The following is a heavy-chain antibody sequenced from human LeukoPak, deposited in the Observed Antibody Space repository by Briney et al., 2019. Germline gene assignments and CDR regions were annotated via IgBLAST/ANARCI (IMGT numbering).Heavy chain of an antibody. CDR2: IFHSGST. Sequence: SSETLSLTCAVSGASISSGHWWSWVRQPPGKGLEWIGEIFHSGSTNYNPSLKSRVTISVDKSKNQFSLKLSSVTAADTAVYYCAREGQEGSVDYWGQGTLVTVSS. V-gene: IGHV4-4*02. CDR3: AREGQEGSVDY. J-gene: IGHJ4*02. CDR1: GASISSGHW.